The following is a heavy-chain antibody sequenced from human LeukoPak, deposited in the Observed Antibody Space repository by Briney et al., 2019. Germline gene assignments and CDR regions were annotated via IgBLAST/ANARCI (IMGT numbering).Heavy chain of an antibody. J-gene: IGHJ4*02. D-gene: IGHD3-10*01. CDR3: ARVGGH. V-gene: IGHV3-23*01. CDR1: GFTFSTFA. Sequence: GGSLRLSCAASGFTFSTFAMIWVRQPPGKGLEWVSSIFPGGGEIHYADSVRGRFTISRDNSKNTLYLQMNSLRVEDTAVYYCARVGGHWGQGTLVTVSS. CDR2: IFPGGGEI.